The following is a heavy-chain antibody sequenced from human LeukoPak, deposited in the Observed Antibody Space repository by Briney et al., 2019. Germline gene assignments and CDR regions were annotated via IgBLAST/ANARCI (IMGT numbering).Heavy chain of an antibody. J-gene: IGHJ4*02. CDR3: ARGDGCTIDY. D-gene: IGHD5-24*01. CDR1: GGSFSGYY. V-gene: IGHV4-34*01. CDR2: IHHSGST. Sequence: PSETLSLTCAVYGGSFSGYYWSWIRQPPGKGLECIGEIHHSGSTNYNPSLKSRVTLSVDTSKNQFSLKLSSVTAADTAVYYCARGDGCTIDYWGQGTLVTVSS.